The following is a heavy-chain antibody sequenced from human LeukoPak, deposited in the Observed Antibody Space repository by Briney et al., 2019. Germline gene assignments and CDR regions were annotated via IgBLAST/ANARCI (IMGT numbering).Heavy chain of an antibody. CDR1: GGSFSGYY. CDR2: INHSGST. J-gene: IGHJ5*02. Sequence: PSETLSLTCAVYGGSFSGYYWIWIRQPPGKGLEWIGEINHSGSTNYNPSLKSRVTISVDTSKNQFSLKLSSVTAADTAVYYCARRAVAGMGWFDPWGQGTLVTVSS. D-gene: IGHD6-19*01. CDR3: ARRAVAGMGWFDP. V-gene: IGHV4-34*01.